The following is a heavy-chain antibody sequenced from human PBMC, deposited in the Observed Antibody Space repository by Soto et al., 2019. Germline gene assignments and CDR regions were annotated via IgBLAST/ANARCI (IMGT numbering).Heavy chain of an antibody. CDR3: ARDRQSEIVAMLAYNGMDV. D-gene: IGHD5-12*01. CDR2: IYDSETT. J-gene: IGHJ6*02. V-gene: IGHV4-30-4*01. Sequence: QVQLQESGPGLVKPSQTLSLTCTVSGGSINSDDSYWSWLRQPPGRGLEWIGYIYDSETTYYNPSLKSRVTISVATSKNQFSLKLNSVTAADTAVYYCARDRQSEIVAMLAYNGMDVWGQGTTVIVSS. CDR1: GGSINSDDSY.